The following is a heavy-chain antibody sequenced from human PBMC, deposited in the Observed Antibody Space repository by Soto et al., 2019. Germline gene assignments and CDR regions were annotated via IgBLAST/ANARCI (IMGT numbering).Heavy chain of an antibody. CDR2: INPNSGGT. J-gene: IGHJ6*02. CDR1: GYTFTGYY. V-gene: IGHV1-2*04. CDR3: EREKYDFWSGFQTPLGMDV. D-gene: IGHD3-3*01. Sequence: ASVQVSCKASGYTFTGYYMHWVRQAPGQGLEWMGWINPNSGGTNYAQKFQGWVTMTRDTSISTAYMELSRLRSDDTAVYYCEREKYDFWSGFQTPLGMDVWGQGTTVTVSS.